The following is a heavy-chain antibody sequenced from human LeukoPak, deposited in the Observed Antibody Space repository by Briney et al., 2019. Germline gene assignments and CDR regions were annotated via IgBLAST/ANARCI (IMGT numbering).Heavy chain of an antibody. J-gene: IGHJ4*02. CDR2: IYWDDDT. D-gene: IGHD4-17*01. CDR1: GFSLRNTGLG. CDR3: AHRRREGTVTTGFDY. Sequence: SGPTLVNPTQTLTLICTFSGFSLRNTGLGVGWIRQPPGKALEWLALIYWDDDTRYSPSLKSRLTIMKDASKNQVVLIMTNMDPVDTATYYCAHRRREGTVTTGFDYWGQGTLVTVSS. V-gene: IGHV2-5*02.